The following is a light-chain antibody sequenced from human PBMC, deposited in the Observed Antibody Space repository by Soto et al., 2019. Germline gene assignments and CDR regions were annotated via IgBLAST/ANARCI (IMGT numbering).Light chain of an antibody. Sequence: AQSGASLALSRGHIATISCRASQGVSSYLAWYQQKPGQAPRLLIYDASTRATGIPARFSGSGSATEFTLTISSLQSEHLAVYSCQQYSNWRSITFGQGTRLEI. CDR2: DAS. CDR3: QQYSNWRSIT. J-gene: IGKJ5*01. V-gene: IGKV3-15*01. CDR1: QGVSSY.